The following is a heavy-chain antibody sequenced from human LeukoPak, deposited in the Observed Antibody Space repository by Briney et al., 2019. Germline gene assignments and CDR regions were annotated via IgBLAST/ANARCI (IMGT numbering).Heavy chain of an antibody. V-gene: IGHV4-39*01. Sequence: SETLSLTCTVSGGSISSSSYYWGWIRQPPGKGLEWIGSIYYSGSTYYNPSLKSRLTISVDTSKNQFSLKLSSVTAADTAVYYCARHYYDTSGYNRFDPWGQGTLVTVSS. CDR2: IYYSGST. J-gene: IGHJ5*02. CDR1: GGSISSSSYY. D-gene: IGHD3-22*01. CDR3: ARHYYDTSGYNRFDP.